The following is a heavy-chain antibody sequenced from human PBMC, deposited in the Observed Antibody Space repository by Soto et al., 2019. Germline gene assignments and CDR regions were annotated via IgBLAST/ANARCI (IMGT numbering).Heavy chain of an antibody. Sequence: QVHLVESGGGVVQPGRSLRLSCAASGLIFRSSAMHWVRQAPGKGLEWVAVMSYDGSSKYYADSAKGRFTISRDNSKNTLYLKMNSLRAEDTAVYYCAKADSPGRYFGWLLGAPLDYWGQGTLVTVAS. CDR3: AKADSPGRYFGWLLGAPLDY. CDR1: GLIFRSSA. CDR2: MSYDGSSK. D-gene: IGHD3-9*01. V-gene: IGHV3-30-3*01. J-gene: IGHJ4*02.